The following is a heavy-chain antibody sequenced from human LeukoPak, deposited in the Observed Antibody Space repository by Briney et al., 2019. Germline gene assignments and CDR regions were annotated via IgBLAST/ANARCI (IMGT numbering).Heavy chain of an antibody. D-gene: IGHD6-13*01. J-gene: IGHJ1*01. CDR2: IGTAGDT. V-gene: IGHV3-13*01. CDR1: GFTFSSYD. Sequence: GGSLRLSCAASGFTFSSYDMHWVRQATGKGLEWVSAIGTAGDTYYPGSVKGRFTISRENAKNSLYLQMNSLRAEDTAVYYCARDHPYSSSWSPTEYFQHWGQGTLVTVSS. CDR3: ARDHPYSSSWSPTEYFQH.